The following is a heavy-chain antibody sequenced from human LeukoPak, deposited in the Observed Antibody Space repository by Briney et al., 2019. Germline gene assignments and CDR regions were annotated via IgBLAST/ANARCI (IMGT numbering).Heavy chain of an antibody. Sequence: SETLSLTCTVSGGSISSGDYCWSWIRQPAGQGLEWIGRIYTSGNTNYNPSLKSRVTISLDTSKNHFSLRLSSVTAADTAVYYCARAGGRHNSYGFQHYWRQGPLVRVPS. V-gene: IGHV4-61*02. CDR3: ARAGGRHNSYGFQHY. J-gene: IGHJ4*02. D-gene: IGHD5-18*01. CDR2: IYTSGNT. CDR1: GGSISSGDYC.